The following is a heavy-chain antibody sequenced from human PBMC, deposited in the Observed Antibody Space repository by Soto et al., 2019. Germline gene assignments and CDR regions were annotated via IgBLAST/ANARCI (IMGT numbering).Heavy chain of an antibody. CDR2: IRNKANSYST. D-gene: IGHD6-19*01. Sequence: PGGSLRISCAASGYTFSDLYMDWVRQAPGKGLEWIRRIRNKANSYSTEYAASVKGRFTISRDESNDSPYLQMNSLKTEDTAVYYCARAGVAGYRYFDYWGHGTLVTVSS. J-gene: IGHJ4*01. CDR3: ARAGVAGYRYFDY. CDR1: GYTFSDLY. V-gene: IGHV3-72*01.